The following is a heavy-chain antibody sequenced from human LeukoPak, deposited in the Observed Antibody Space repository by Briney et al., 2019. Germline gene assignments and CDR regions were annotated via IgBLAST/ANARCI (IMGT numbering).Heavy chain of an antibody. D-gene: IGHD3-10*01. CDR3: ARGDYYGSGSYSSY. CDR2: IIPIFGTA. Sequence: SVKVSCKASGGTFSSYAISWVRQAPGQGLEWMGGIIPIFGTANYAQKFQGRVTMTRNTSISTAYKELSSLRSEDTAVYYCARGDYYGSGSYSSYWGQGTLVTVSS. J-gene: IGHJ4*02. CDR1: GGTFSSYA. V-gene: IGHV1-69*05.